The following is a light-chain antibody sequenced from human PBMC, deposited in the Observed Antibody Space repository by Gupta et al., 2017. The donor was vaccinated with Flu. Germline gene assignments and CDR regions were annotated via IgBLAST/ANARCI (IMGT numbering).Light chain of an antibody. CDR2: AAS. Sequence: EIVLTQSPGTLSLSPGERATLSCRASQSVSSSYLAWYQQKPGQAPRLLIYAASSRATGIPDRFSGSGSGTDFTLTISRLEPEDFAVYYCQQEGSSPRSFGQGTKLEIK. V-gene: IGKV3-20*01. J-gene: IGKJ2*04. CDR1: QSVSSSY. CDR3: QQEGSSPRS.